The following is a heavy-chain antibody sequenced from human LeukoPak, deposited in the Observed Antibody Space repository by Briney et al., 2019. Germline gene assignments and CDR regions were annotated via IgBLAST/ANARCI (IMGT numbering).Heavy chain of an antibody. Sequence: GGSLRLSCAASGFTFSSYWMHWVRQAPGKGLVWVSRINSDGSSTSYADSVKGRFTISRDNAKNTLYLQMNSLRAEDTAVYYCASTPYYYDSSGYYYVFDYWGQGTLVTVSS. CDR1: GFTFSSYW. V-gene: IGHV3-74*01. CDR2: INSDGSST. D-gene: IGHD3-22*01. CDR3: ASTPYYYDSSGYYYVFDY. J-gene: IGHJ4*02.